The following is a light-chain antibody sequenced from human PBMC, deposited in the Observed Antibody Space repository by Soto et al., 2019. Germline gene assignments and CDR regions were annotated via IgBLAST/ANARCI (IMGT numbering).Light chain of an antibody. J-gene: IGLJ1*01. CDR3: SSYAGSSNV. V-gene: IGLV2-8*01. CDR2: EVN. CDR1: SSDIGAYKF. Sequence: QSALAQPASVSGSPGQPITISCTGTSSDIGAYKFVSWYQHHPGRAPKLIIYEVNKRPSGVPDRFSGSKSGNTASLTVSGLQAEDEADYYCSSYAGSSNVFGTGTKLTVL.